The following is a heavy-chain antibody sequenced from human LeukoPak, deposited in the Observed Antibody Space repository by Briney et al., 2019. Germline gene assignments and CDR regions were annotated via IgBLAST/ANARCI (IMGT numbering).Heavy chain of an antibody. CDR3: ASGIEVGPIYFDY. CDR2: IYSGGNT. Sequence: HSGGSLRLSCAASGFTVSSKYMSWVRQAPGEGLEWVSVIYSGGNTYYADSVKGRFTISRDNSKNTVNLQMNSLRAEDTAVYYCASGIEVGPIYFDYWGQGTLVTVSS. D-gene: IGHD6-19*01. V-gene: IGHV3-66*01. CDR1: GFTVSSKY. J-gene: IGHJ4*02.